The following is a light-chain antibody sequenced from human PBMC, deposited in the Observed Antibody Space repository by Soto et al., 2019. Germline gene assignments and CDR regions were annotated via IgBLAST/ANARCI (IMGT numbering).Light chain of an antibody. V-gene: IGKV4-1*01. J-gene: IGKJ2*01. CDR3: LQHCSPPYT. CDR1: QSVLYSSSSKNC. CDR2: WAS. Sequence: DIVMTQSPDSLPVSLGERATIICKSSQSVLYSSSSKNCLVWYQQKPGQPPKVLIYWASTRESGVPDRFSGSESGTDFTLTISNLQAEDVAVYYCLQHCSPPYTFGQGTKLEI.